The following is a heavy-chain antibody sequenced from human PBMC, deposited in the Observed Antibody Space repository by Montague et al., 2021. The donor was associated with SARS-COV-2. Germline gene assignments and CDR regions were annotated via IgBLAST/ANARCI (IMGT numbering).Heavy chain of an antibody. CDR3: AREQADERGDFDY. CDR2: ISDSGST. CDR1: GGSISSGDYY. J-gene: IGHJ4*02. Sequence: TLSLTCTVSGGSISSGDYYWTWIRQHPGKGLEWIGYISDSGSTYYNPSLKSRISMSADPSKNQFSLKVNSVTAADTAVHYCAREQADERGDFDYWGPGTLVTVSS. D-gene: IGHD3-16*01. V-gene: IGHV4-31*03.